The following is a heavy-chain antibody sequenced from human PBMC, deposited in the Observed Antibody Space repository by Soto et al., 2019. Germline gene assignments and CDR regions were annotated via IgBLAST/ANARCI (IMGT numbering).Heavy chain of an antibody. J-gene: IGHJ6*02. CDR1: GGSISSGDYY. CDR2: IYYSGST. V-gene: IGHV4-30-4*01. Sequence: KPSETLSLTCTVSGGSISSGDYYWSWIRQPPGKGLEWIGYIYYSGSTYYNPSLKSRVTISVDTSKNQFSLKLSSVTAADTAVYYCASRYSLYYYGMDVWGQGTTVTVSS. CDR3: ASRYSLYYYGMDV. D-gene: IGHD5-12*01.